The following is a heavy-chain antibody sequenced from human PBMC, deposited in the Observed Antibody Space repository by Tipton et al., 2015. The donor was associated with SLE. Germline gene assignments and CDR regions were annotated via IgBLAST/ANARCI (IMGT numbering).Heavy chain of an antibody. Sequence: GLVKPSETLSLTCTVSGGSISSYYWSWIRQPPGKGLEWIGYIYTSGSTNYNPSLKSRVTISVDTSKNQFSLKLSSVTAADTAVYYCAREGGMTMVRGGYNWFDPWGQGTLVTVSS. J-gene: IGHJ5*02. D-gene: IGHD3-10*01. CDR3: AREGGMTMVRGGYNWFDP. CDR2: IYTSGST. V-gene: IGHV4-4*08. CDR1: GGSISSYY.